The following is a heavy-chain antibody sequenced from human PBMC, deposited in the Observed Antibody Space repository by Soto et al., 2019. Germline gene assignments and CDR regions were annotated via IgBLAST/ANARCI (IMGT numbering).Heavy chain of an antibody. CDR1: GGSFSGYY. D-gene: IGHD3-10*01. CDR3: ARVNRMVRGVIISGGSWFDP. Sequence: SQTLSLTCAVYGGSFSGYYWSWIRQPPGKGLEWIGEINHSGSTNYNPSLKSRVTIAVDTSKNQFSRKLSSVTAADTAVYYCARVNRMVRGVIISGGSWFDPWGQGTLVTVSS. CDR2: INHSGST. J-gene: IGHJ5*02. V-gene: IGHV4-34*01.